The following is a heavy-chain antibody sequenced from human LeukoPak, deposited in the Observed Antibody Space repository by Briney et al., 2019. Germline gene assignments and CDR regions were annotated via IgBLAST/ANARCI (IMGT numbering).Heavy chain of an antibody. CDR1: GFTFSSYA. CDR3: ANDGRRYDFWSGSDY. J-gene: IGHJ4*02. V-gene: IGHV3-23*01. Sequence: GASLRLSCAASGFTFSSYAMSWVRQAPGKGLEWVSAISGSGGSTYYADSVKGRFTISRDNSKNTLYLQMNSLRAEDTAVYYCANDGRRYDFWSGSDYWGQGTLVTVSS. D-gene: IGHD3-3*01. CDR2: ISGSGGST.